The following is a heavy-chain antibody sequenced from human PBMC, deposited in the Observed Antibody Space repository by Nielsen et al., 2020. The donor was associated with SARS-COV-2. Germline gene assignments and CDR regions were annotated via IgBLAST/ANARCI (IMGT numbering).Heavy chain of an antibody. D-gene: IGHD2-21*01. Sequence: KVSCKASGYSSSNSWITWMRQTPGKGLEWIGRIDPRDSYTNYSPSFKGRVTMSVDKSRTTSGRTTAYLQWRSLEASDTAVFYCATHWPSNWYSDFWGQGTLVTVSS. J-gene: IGHJ4*02. CDR1: GYSSSNSW. CDR3: ATHWPSNWYSDF. V-gene: IGHV5-10-1*01. CDR2: IDPRDSYT.